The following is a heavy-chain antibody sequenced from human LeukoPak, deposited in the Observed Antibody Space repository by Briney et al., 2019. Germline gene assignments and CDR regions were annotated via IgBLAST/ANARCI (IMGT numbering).Heavy chain of an antibody. Sequence: ASVKVSCKASGGTFSSYAISWVRQAPGQGLEWMGRIIPIFGIANYAQKFQGRVTITADKSTSTAYMELSSLRSGDTAVYYCALRYCSGGSCYSGAWFDPWGQGTLVTVSS. CDR2: IIPIFGIA. V-gene: IGHV1-69*04. D-gene: IGHD2-15*01. CDR3: ALRYCSGGSCYSGAWFDP. CDR1: GGTFSSYA. J-gene: IGHJ5*02.